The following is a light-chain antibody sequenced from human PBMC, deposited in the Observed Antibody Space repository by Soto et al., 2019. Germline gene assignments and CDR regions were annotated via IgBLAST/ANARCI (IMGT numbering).Light chain of an antibody. CDR2: AAS. V-gene: IGKV1-39*01. J-gene: IGKJ1*01. CDR3: QQSYSTPRT. Sequence: DIQMTQSPSLVSASVGDTVTITCRASQSISSYLNWYQQKPGKAPKLLIYAASSLQSGVPSRFSGSGSGTDFTLTISSLQPEDFATYYCQQSYSTPRTFGQGTKVDIK. CDR1: QSISSY.